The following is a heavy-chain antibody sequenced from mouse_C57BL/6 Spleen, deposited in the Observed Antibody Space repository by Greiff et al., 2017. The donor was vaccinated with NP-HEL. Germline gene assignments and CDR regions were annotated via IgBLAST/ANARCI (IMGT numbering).Heavy chain of an antibody. V-gene: IGHV1-61*01. D-gene: IGHD2-4*01. CDR1: GYTFTSYW. Sequence: QVQLQQPGAELVRPGSSVKLSCTASGYTFTSYWMDWVKQRPGQGLEWIGNIYPSDSETHYTQKFKDKATFTVDKSSSTPYMQLSTLTSEDAAVEYCARGADYGGYAMDYWGQGTSVTVSS. J-gene: IGHJ4*01. CDR3: ARGADYGGYAMDY. CDR2: IYPSDSET.